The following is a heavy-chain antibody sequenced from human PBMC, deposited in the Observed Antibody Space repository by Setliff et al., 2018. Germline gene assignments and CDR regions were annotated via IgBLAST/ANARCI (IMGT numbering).Heavy chain of an antibody. V-gene: IGHV3-48*03. J-gene: IGHJ6*02. D-gene: IGHD2-15*01. Sequence: GGSLRLSCTASGFTFSSYAVSWVRQAPGKGLERVSKTHTDGITIYSDSVRGRFTIFRDSAKNSLHLQMTSLSAEDTAVYYCARRLPYFGMDVWGQGTTVTVSS. CDR1: GFTFSSYA. CDR3: ARRLPYFGMDV. CDR2: THTDGITI.